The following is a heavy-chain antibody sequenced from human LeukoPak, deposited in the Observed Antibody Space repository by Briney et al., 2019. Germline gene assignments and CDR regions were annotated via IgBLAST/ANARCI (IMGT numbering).Heavy chain of an antibody. CDR3: AKDAPVNIVVVPAANS. J-gene: IGHJ4*02. Sequence: GGSLRLSCAASGFTFSSYAMSWVRQAPGKGLEGVSAISGSGGSTYYADSVKGRFTISRDNSKHTLYLQMNSLRAEDTAVYYCAKDAPVNIVVVPAANSWGQGTLVTVSS. D-gene: IGHD2-2*01. CDR1: GFTFSSYA. V-gene: IGHV3-23*01. CDR2: ISGSGGST.